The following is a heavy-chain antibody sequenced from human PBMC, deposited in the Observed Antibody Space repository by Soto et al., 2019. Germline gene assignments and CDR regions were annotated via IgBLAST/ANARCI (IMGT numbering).Heavy chain of an antibody. D-gene: IGHD1-1*01. V-gene: IGHV1-2*02. Sequence: ASVKVSCKASGYTFNDYYIHWVRQAPGQGLEWMGWINPNSGDTKYAPKFQGGVTMTRDTSITTAYMELSRLRSGDTAVYYCAREPATAKPEGVDFWGQGTLVTV. J-gene: IGHJ4*02. CDR2: INPNSGDT. CDR1: GYTFNDYY. CDR3: AREPATAKPEGVDF.